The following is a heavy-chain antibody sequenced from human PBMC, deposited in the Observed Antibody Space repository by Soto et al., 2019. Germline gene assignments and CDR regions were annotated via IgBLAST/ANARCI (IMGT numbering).Heavy chain of an antibody. Sequence: EVQLLESGGGLVQPGGSLRLSCAASGFTFSSYAMNWVRQAPGKGLEWVSAISGSGGSTYYADSVKGRFTISRDNSKNTLYLQVNSLRAEDTAVYYCVKGEGRSHSYGLFDYWGQGSLVTVSS. CDR1: GFTFSSYA. V-gene: IGHV3-23*01. CDR3: VKGEGRSHSYGLFDY. CDR2: ISGSGGST. J-gene: IGHJ4*02. D-gene: IGHD5-18*01.